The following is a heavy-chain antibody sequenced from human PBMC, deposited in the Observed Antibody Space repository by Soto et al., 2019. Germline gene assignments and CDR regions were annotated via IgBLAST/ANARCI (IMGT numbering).Heavy chain of an antibody. CDR2: ISYDGSNK. V-gene: IGHV3-30-3*02. Sequence: QVQLVESGGGVVQPGRSLRLSCAASGFTFSNYAMHWVRQAPGKGLEWVAGISYDGSNKYYADSVKGRFTISRDNSKNSLYLQMNRLKTEDTAMYYCAKCASSWNTFNERFDYWVQGTLVTVSS. J-gene: IGHJ4*02. D-gene: IGHD6-13*01. CDR1: GFTFSNYA. CDR3: AKCASSWNTFNERFDY.